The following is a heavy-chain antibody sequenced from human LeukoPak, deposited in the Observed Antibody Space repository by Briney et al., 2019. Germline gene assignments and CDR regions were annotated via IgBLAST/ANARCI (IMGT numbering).Heavy chain of an antibody. V-gene: IGHV4-38-2*02. J-gene: IGHJ4*02. CDR3: ARETGTYSAFDY. CDR2: IYHSGST. CDR1: GYSISSGYH. Sequence: SETLSFTCTVSGYSISSGYHWAWIRRPPGKGLEWIGTIYHSGSTYSNPSLKSRVTISVDTSKNQFSLRLSSVTAADTAVYYCARETGTYSAFDYWGQGTLVTVSS. D-gene: IGHD1-26*01.